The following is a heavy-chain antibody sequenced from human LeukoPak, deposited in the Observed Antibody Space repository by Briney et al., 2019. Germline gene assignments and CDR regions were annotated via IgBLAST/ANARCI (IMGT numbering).Heavy chain of an antibody. Sequence: SETLSLTCTVSGGSISSSGYYWGWIRQPPGKGLEWIASIYYSGSTYYNPSLKSRVTILVDTSKNQFSLKLSSVTAADTAVYYCARDRGYSYGSGYCMDVWGKGTTVTVSS. CDR1: GGSISSSGYY. CDR3: ARDRGYSYGSGYCMDV. CDR2: IYYSGST. D-gene: IGHD5-18*01. J-gene: IGHJ6*03. V-gene: IGHV4-39*07.